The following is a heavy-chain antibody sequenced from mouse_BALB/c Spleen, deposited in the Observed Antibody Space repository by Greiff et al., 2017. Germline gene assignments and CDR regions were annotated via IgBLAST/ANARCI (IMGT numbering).Heavy chain of an antibody. V-gene: IGHV2-2*02. CDR3: ATSTMITWFAY. J-gene: IGHJ3*01. CDR2: IWSGGST. Sequence: VKLMESGPGLVQPSQSLSITCTVSGFSLTSYGVHWVRQSPGKGLEWLGVIWSGGSTDYNAAFISRLSISKDNSKSQVFFKMNSLQANDTAIYYCATSTMITWFAYWGQGTLVTVSA. CDR1: GFSLTSYG. D-gene: IGHD2-4*01.